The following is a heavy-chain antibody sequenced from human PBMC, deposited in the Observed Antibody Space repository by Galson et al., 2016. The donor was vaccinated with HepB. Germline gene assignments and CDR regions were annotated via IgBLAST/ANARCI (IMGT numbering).Heavy chain of an antibody. J-gene: IGHJ4*02. CDR2: ISSNGDTT. CDR1: GFTFSDFA. D-gene: IGHD1-26*01. Sequence: SLRLSCAASGFTFSDFAIHWVRQAPGKGLEYVAGISSNGDTTYFADSVKGRFTISRDNSKNTVYLQLSSLRVDDTAAYYCVKDGYSGSYDYWGQGTLVTVSS. CDR3: VKDGYSGSYDY. V-gene: IGHV3-64D*06.